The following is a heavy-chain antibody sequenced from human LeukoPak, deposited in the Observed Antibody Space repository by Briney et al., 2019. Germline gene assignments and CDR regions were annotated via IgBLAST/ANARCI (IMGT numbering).Heavy chain of an antibody. Sequence: PGGSLRLSCAASGFTLSSSGMHWIRQAPGKGLEWVAVIWGDENHKYYGDSVRGRFTISRDNAKNTLYLQMNSLRAEDTAGYYCARECSSYSFDPWGQGTLVTVSS. D-gene: IGHD3-22*01. CDR3: ARECSSYSFDP. V-gene: IGHV3-33*01. CDR2: IWGDENHK. CDR1: GFTLSSSG. J-gene: IGHJ5*02.